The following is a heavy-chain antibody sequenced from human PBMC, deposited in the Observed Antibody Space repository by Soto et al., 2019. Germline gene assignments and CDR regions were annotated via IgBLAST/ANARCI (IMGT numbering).Heavy chain of an antibody. J-gene: IGHJ4*02. D-gene: IGHD3-22*01. CDR2: ISGSGGST. CDR3: AKGDNITMIVVVIPEFDY. Sequence: GGSLRLSCAASGFNFSSYAMSWVRQAPGKGLEWVSAISGSGGSTYYADSVKGRFTISRDNSKNTLYLQMNSLRAEDTAVYYCAKGDNITMIVVVIPEFDYWGQGTLVTVSS. V-gene: IGHV3-23*01. CDR1: GFNFSSYA.